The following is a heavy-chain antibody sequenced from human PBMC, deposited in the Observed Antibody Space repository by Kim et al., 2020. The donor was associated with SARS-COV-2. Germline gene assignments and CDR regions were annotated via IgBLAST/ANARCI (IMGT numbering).Heavy chain of an antibody. CDR2: VNPNNGNT. CDR1: GYMFSTHG. V-gene: IGHV1-18*04. J-gene: IGHJ4*02. Sequence: ASVKVSCKAFGYMFSTHGITWLRQAPGQGLEYMGWVNPNNGNTEYALKFQGRVTMTTDTFTRTAYMHLWSLTYDDTAVYYCSRGSAWPKIDYWGQGTLVT. CDR3: SRGSAWPKIDY. D-gene: IGHD6-25*01.